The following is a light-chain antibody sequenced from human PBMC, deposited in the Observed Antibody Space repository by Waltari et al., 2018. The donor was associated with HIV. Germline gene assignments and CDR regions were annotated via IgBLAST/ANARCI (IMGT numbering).Light chain of an antibody. CDR2: EIT. J-gene: IGLJ2*01. V-gene: IGLV2-14*01. CDR1: NSDVARYNS. CDR3: SSYTTTTTVL. Sequence: QSALTQPASVSGSPGQSITISCTGPNSDVARYNSVSWYQQHPGKAPKLLIYEITNRPSGISNRFSGSKSGNTASMTISGLQAEDEADYYCSSYTTTTTVLFGGGTKLTVL.